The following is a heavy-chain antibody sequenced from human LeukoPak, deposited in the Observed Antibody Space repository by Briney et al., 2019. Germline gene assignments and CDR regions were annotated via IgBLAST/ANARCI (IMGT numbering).Heavy chain of an antibody. CDR3: ARAFSGQRGYSYGPDYFDY. CDR1: GGTFSSYA. Sequence: SVKVSCKASGGTFSSYAISWVRQAPGQGLEWMGGIIPIFGTANYAQKFQGRVTITADKSTSTAYMELSSLRSEDTAVYYCARAFSGQRGYSYGPDYFDYWGQGTLVTVSS. J-gene: IGHJ4*02. V-gene: IGHV1-69*06. D-gene: IGHD5-18*01. CDR2: IIPIFGTA.